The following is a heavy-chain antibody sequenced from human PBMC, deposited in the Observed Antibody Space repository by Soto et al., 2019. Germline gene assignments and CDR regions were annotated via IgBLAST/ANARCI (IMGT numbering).Heavy chain of an antibody. Sequence: PSETLSLTCTVSGGSMSSYYWTWLRQSPGRGLEWIGYISYSGSTYYSPSLKSRVTISADTSKNQFSLRMNSMIAADTAVYYWARADPDASVGYWGQGTLVTVS. J-gene: IGHJ4*02. D-gene: IGHD2-15*01. V-gene: IGHV4-59*01. CDR3: ARADPDASVGY. CDR1: GGSMSSYY. CDR2: ISYSGST.